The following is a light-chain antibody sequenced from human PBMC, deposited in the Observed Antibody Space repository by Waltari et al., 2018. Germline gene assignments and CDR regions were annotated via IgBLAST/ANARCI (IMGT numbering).Light chain of an antibody. J-gene: IGLJ2*01. Sequence: QSALTQPASVSGSPGQSITISCTGSSSDVGGYNYVSWYKQYRGTAPKLMIYAVSNRSSGIVDRFSGSKSGNTASLTIAWLRAEDEADYYCSSYTSSGSLAFGGGTKVTVL. CDR1: SSDVGGYNY. V-gene: IGLV2-14*01. CDR3: SSYTSSGSLA. CDR2: AVS.